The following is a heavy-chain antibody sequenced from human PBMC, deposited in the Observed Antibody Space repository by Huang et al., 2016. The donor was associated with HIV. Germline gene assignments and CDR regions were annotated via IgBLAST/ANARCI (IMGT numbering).Heavy chain of an antibody. V-gene: IGHV3-21*01. CDR3: VKDRGQQLSPFDS. J-gene: IGHJ4*02. D-gene: IGHD6-13*01. CDR1: GLRLDSFN. CDR2: ISPSSSFI. Sequence: EVQLVDSGGGLVKPGGSLRLSCAASGLRLDSFNMFWVRQTPAKGLEWVASISPSSSFIEYADSGKGRFSISRDNAKNSLYLQMNSLRGEDTAVYYCVKDRGQQLSPFDSWGQGTLVTVSS.